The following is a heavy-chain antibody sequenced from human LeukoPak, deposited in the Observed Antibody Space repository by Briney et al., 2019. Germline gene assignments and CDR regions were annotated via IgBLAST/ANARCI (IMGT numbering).Heavy chain of an antibody. CDR2: IYASGST. CDR3: ARLLVVESRFDP. Sequence: PSETLSLTCTVSDGSINSYFWSWIRQPAGKGLEYIGRIYASGSTNYNPSLKSRVTTSVDTSKNQFSLKLTSVTAADTAVYYCARLLVVESRFDPWGQGTLVTVSS. D-gene: IGHD2-15*01. CDR1: DGSINSYF. J-gene: IGHJ5*02. V-gene: IGHV4-4*07.